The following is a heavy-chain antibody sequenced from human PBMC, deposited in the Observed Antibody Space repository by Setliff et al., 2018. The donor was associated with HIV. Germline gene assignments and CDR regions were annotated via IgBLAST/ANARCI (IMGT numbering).Heavy chain of an antibody. D-gene: IGHD3-16*01. Sequence: SETLSLTCTVSGGSISSYYWSWIRQPPGKGLEWIGYVYYSGSTNYNTSLKSRVTISVDTSKNQFSLKLNSVTAADTAVYYCARSGGPTFDPWGQGTLVTVS. J-gene: IGHJ5*02. V-gene: IGHV4-59*01. CDR3: ARSGGPTFDP. CDR1: GGSISSYY. CDR2: VYYSGST.